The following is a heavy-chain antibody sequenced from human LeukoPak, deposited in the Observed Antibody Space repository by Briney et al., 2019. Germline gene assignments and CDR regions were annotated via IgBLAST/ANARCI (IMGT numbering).Heavy chain of an antibody. CDR2: IYYSGST. CDR3: ARGPCSSANCYWSLDH. V-gene: IGHV4-39*07. CDR1: GGSISSSSYY. Sequence: SETLSLTCTVSGGSISSSSYYWGWIRQPPGKGLEWIGSIYYSGSTYYNPSLKSRVTISVDTSENQFSLKLSSVTAADTAVYYCARGPCSSANCYWSLDHWGQGTLVTVSS. D-gene: IGHD2-2*01. J-gene: IGHJ5*02.